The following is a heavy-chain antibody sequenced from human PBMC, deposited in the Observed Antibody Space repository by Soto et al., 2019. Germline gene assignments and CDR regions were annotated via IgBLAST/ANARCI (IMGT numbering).Heavy chain of an antibody. J-gene: IGHJ4*02. CDR1: VFSLSTSGVG. D-gene: IGHD2-15*01. CDR2: IYWDDDK. CDR3: AHDPGGAALDY. Sequence: QITLKESGPSLVKPTQHLTLTCTFSVFSLSTSGVGVGWFRQPPGKALEWLALIYWDDDKRYRPSLNSRITIIEETSTKPVVLTMTNIDPFDKATYYCAHDPGGAALDYWCQGTLATVSP. V-gene: IGHV2-5*02.